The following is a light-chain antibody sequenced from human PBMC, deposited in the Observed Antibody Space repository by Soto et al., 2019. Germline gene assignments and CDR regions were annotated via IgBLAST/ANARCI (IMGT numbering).Light chain of an antibody. V-gene: IGKV1-39*01. J-gene: IGKJ4*01. CDR2: AAS. Sequence: DIQMTQSPSSLSASVGDRVTITCRASQSISSYLNWYQQKPGKAPKLLIYAASSLQSGVPSRFSGSGSGTDFILTISSLQPEDFATYYCQQSYSTPATFGGGTKVDIK. CDR3: QQSYSTPAT. CDR1: QSISSY.